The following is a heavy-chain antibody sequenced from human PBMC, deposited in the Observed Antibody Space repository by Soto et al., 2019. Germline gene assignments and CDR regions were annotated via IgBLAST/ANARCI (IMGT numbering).Heavy chain of an antibody. CDR3: ARDRGFGMDA. Sequence: QVPLQESGPGLVKPSQTLSLTCTVSGGSINGGRHYWNWIRQHPGKGLEWIGYIYESGTTDYNPSLKSRVIISEDTSKNQFSLRLSSVTAADTAIYYCARDRGFGMDAWGQGTMVIVSS. V-gene: IGHV4-31*03. CDR1: GGSINGGRHY. CDR2: IYESGTT. J-gene: IGHJ6*02.